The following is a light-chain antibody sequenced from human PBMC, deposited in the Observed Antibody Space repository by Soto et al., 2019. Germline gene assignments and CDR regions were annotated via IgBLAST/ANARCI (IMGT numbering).Light chain of an antibody. CDR3: SSYTSSSTLV. V-gene: IGLV2-14*01. Sequence: QSVLTQPASVSGSPGQSITISCTGTSSDVGSYNYVSWYRQHPGKAPKLMIYEVTNRPSGVSNRFSGSKSGNTASLTISGLQAEDEADYYCSSYTSSSTLVFGGGTKLTVL. CDR1: SSDVGSYNY. J-gene: IGLJ3*02. CDR2: EVT.